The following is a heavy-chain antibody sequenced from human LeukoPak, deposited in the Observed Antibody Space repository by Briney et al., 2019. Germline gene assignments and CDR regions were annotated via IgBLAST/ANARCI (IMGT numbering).Heavy chain of an antibody. V-gene: IGHV1-69*01. Sequence: ASVKVSCKASGGTFSSYAISWVRQAPGQGLEWMGGIIPIFGTANYAQKFQGRVTITADESTSTAYMELSSLRSEDTAVYYCARSVGATMRKNLYFDYWGQGTLVTVSS. CDR3: ARSVGATMRKNLYFDY. D-gene: IGHD1-26*01. CDR2: IIPIFGTA. CDR1: GGTFSSYA. J-gene: IGHJ4*02.